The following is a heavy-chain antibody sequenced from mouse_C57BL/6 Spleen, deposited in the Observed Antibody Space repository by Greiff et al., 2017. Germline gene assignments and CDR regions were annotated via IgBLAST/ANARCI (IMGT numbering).Heavy chain of an antibody. CDR1: GYSFTGYY. CDR3: ARVGGSWFAY. V-gene: IGHV1-42*01. D-gene: IGHD3-1*01. Sequence: EVQLQQSGPELVKPGASVKISCKASGYSFTGYYMNWVKQSPEKSLEWIGEINPSTGGTTYNQKFKAKATLTVDKSSSTAYMQLKSLTSEDSAVYYCARVGGSWFAYWGQGTLVTVSA. CDR2: INPSTGGT. J-gene: IGHJ3*01.